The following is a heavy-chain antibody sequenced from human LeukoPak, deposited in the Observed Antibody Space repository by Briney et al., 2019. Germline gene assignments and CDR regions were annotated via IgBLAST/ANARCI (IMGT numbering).Heavy chain of an antibody. Sequence: GGSLRLSCAASGFTFSNAWMSWVRQAPGKGLEWVGRIKSKTDGGTTDYAAPVKGRFTISRDDSKNTLYLQMNSLKTEDTAVYYCTTDNPPQDYYYYGMAVWGQGTTVTVSS. CDR2: IKSKTDGGTT. J-gene: IGHJ6*02. V-gene: IGHV3-15*01. CDR3: TTDNPPQDYYYYGMAV. CDR1: GFTFSNAW.